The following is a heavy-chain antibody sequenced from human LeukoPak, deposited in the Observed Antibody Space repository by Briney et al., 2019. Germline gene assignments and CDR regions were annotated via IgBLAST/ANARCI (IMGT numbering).Heavy chain of an antibody. J-gene: IGHJ4*02. D-gene: IGHD4-17*01. CDR2: ISGNGGST. CDR1: GFTFSTYA. Sequence: PGGSLRLSCAASGFTFSTYAMSWVRQAPRKGMEWVSAISGNGGSTYYADSVKGRFTISRDNSKNTLYVQMKSLRAEDTAVYYCAKGYATTDFFDYWGQGTLVTVSS. CDR3: AKGYATTDFFDY. V-gene: IGHV3-23*01.